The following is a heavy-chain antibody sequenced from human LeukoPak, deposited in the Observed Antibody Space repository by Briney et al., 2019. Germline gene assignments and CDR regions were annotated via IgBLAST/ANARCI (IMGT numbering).Heavy chain of an antibody. CDR1: GGSFSGYY. J-gene: IGHJ6*04. Sequence: SETLSLTCAVYGGSFSGYYWSWIRQPPGKGLEWIGEINHSGSTNYNPSLKSRVTISVDTSKNQFSLKLSSVTAADTAVYYCASRIAAAGTRKAYYYYGMDVWGKGTTVTVSS. CDR2: INHSGST. CDR3: ASRIAAAGTRKAYYYYGMDV. D-gene: IGHD6-13*01. V-gene: IGHV4-34*01.